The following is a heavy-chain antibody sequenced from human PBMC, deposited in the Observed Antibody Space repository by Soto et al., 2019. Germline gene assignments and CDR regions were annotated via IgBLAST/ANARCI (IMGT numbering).Heavy chain of an antibody. CDR3: VGGQYYFHY. V-gene: IGHV3-30*03. CDR2: ISYDGSDK. CDR1: GFPFTSYG. J-gene: IGHJ4*02. Sequence: QVQLVESGGGVVQPGRSLRLSCAASGFPFTSYGMHWVREGPDKGLEWVAIISYDGSDKYYADSVKGRFTISRDTSKNTRYLQMNSLSPENTALYYCVGGQYYFHYRGQGTLVIFSS. D-gene: IGHD3-10*01.